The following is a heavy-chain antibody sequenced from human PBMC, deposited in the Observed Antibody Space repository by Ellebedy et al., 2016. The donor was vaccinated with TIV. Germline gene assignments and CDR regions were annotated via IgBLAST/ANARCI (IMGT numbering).Heavy chain of an antibody. CDR1: GGSISSSSYY. D-gene: IGHD2-2*01. CDR2: IYYSGST. Sequence: GSLRLXXTVSGGSISSSSYYWGWIRQPPGKGLEWIGSIYYSGSTYYNPSLKSRVTISVDTSKNQFSLKLSSVTAADTAVYYCARLVPAANMRDYWGQGTLVTVSS. J-gene: IGHJ4*02. CDR3: ARLVPAANMRDY. V-gene: IGHV4-39*07.